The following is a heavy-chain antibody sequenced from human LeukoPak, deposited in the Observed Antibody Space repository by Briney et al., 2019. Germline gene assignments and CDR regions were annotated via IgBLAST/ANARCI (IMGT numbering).Heavy chain of an antibody. J-gene: IGHJ5*02. CDR3: SRDKFYVWFDP. D-gene: IGHD3-16*01. V-gene: IGHV1-46*03. CDR1: GYTFTSYY. Sequence: GASVKVSCKASGYTFTSYYIYWVRQAPGQGLEWMGIINPSGGSTNYAQKFQGRVTMTRDTSTSTVYMELSSLRSEDTAVYYCSRDKFYVWFDPWGQGTLVTVSS. CDR2: INPSGGST.